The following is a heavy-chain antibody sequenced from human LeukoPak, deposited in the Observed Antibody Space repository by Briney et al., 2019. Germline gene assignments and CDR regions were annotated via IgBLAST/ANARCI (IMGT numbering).Heavy chain of an antibody. D-gene: IGHD3-22*01. V-gene: IGHV3-48*01. CDR1: GFTLSSYS. CDR3: AKGRPYYYDSSGYPPPYFDY. J-gene: IGHJ4*02. CDR2: ISSSSSAI. Sequence: TGGSLRLSCAASGFTLSSYSMNWVRQAPGKGLEWVSYISSSSSAIYYADSVKGRFTISRDNAKNSLYLQMNSLRAEDTAVYYCAKGRPYYYDSSGYPPPYFDYWGQGTLVTVSS.